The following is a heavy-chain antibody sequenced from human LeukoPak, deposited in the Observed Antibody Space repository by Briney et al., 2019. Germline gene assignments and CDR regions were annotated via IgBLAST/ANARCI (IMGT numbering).Heavy chain of an antibody. CDR1: GGSISSYY. J-gene: IGHJ4*02. D-gene: IGHD1-26*01. Sequence: MPSETLSLTCTVSGGSISSYYWSWIRQPPGKGLEWIGYIYYSGSTNYNPSLKSRVTISVDTSKNQFSLKLSSVTAADTAVYYCARQGSGSHKDWGQGTLVTVSS. V-gene: IGHV4-59*01. CDR3: ARQGSGSHKD. CDR2: IYYSGST.